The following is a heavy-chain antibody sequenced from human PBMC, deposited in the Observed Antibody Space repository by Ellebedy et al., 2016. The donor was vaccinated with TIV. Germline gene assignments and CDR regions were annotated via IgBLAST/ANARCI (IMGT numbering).Heavy chain of an antibody. J-gene: IGHJ4*02. D-gene: IGHD5-12*01. CDR1: GFTFSSYA. Sequence: GESLKISXAASGFTFSSYAMSWVRQAPGKGLEWASTIGGSGGSTYYADSVKGRFTISRDNAKNSVYLQMNSLRAEDTAVYYCTRCGSRAIGYYFDCWGQGTLVTVSS. CDR2: IGGSGGST. CDR3: TRCGSRAIGYYFDC. V-gene: IGHV3-23*01.